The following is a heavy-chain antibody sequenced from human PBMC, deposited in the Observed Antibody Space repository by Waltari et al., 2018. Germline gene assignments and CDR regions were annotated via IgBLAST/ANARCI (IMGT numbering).Heavy chain of an antibody. V-gene: IGHV1-2*06. CDR1: GYTLTGYY. CDR2: INPDSVGT. J-gene: IGHJ6*03. Sequence: QVQLVQSGAEVKKPGASVKVSCKASGYTLTGYYMHWVRQAPGQGLEWRGHINPDSVGTTHRQKVQGRFTMTRDTSVSTAYMGLSRLRSDDTSVYYCARAHIVVVPAGVFYYYMDVWGKGTTVTVSS. CDR3: ARAHIVVVPAGVFYYYMDV. D-gene: IGHD2-2*01.